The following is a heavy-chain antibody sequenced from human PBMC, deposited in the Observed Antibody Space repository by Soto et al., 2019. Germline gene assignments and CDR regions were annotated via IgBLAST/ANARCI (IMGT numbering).Heavy chain of an antibody. D-gene: IGHD6-13*01. CDR2: IYYSGST. CDR1: GGTISSSSYY. Sequence: SETLPLPCTFSGGTISSSSYYWGWIRQPPGKGLEWIGSIYYSGSTYYNPSLKSRVTISVDTSKNQFSLKLSSVTAADTAVYYCARLLSTDVKYSSSWYYYYGMDVWGQGTTVTVSS. CDR3: ARLLSTDVKYSSSWYYYYGMDV. V-gene: IGHV4-39*01. J-gene: IGHJ6*02.